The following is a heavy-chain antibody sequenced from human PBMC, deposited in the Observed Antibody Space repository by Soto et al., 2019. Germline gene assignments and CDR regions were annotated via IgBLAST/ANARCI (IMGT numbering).Heavy chain of an antibody. J-gene: IGHJ6*02. CDR1: GYTFSRYG. V-gene: IGHV1-18*01. CDR3: AKNGQPPYYYYGMDV. D-gene: IGHD2-8*01. Sequence: QGQLVQSGPEAKKPGASVKVSCKASGYTFSRYGISWVRQAPGQGLEWMGWISGNNGDTKYAQKVQGRVTMTIDTSTYTAYMELRSLTSDATAIYYCAKNGQPPYYYYGMDVWGQGTTVTVSS. CDR2: ISGNNGDT.